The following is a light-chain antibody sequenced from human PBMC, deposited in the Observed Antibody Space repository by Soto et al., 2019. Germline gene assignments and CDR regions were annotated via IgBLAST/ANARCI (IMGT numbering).Light chain of an antibody. Sequence: DIQMTQSPSTLSASVGDRVTITCRASQSISSWLAWYQQKPWKAPKLLIYDASSLESGVPSRFSGSGSGTEFTLTISSLQPDDFAPYYCHQYNSYSHTFGQGTKVEIK. V-gene: IGKV1-5*01. J-gene: IGKJ1*01. CDR2: DAS. CDR1: QSISSW. CDR3: HQYNSYSHT.